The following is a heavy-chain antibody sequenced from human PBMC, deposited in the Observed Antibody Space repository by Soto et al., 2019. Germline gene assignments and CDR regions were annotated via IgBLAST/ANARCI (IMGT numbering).Heavy chain of an antibody. CDR1: GGTFSSYA. J-gene: IGHJ3*02. Sequence: VKVSCKASGGTFSSYAISWVRQAPGQGLEWMGGIIPIFGTANYAQKFQGRVTITADKSTSTAYMELSSLRSEDTAVYYCARHSSGYFSDAFDIWGQGTMVTVSS. D-gene: IGHD3-22*01. CDR2: IIPIFGTA. CDR3: ARHSSGYFSDAFDI. V-gene: IGHV1-69*06.